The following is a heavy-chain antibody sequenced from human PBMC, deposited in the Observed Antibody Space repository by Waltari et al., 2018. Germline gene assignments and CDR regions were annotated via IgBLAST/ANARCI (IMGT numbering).Heavy chain of an antibody. D-gene: IGHD3-3*01. Sequence: QVQLQESGPGLVKPSQPLSLTCPVSGGSIRRGRYYWSWTRQPAGKGLEWIGRIYTSGSTNYNPSLKSRVTISVDTSKNQFSLKLSSVTAADTAVYYCARGLRFLEWLSYNWFDPWGQGTLVTVSS. CDR2: IYTSGST. J-gene: IGHJ5*02. V-gene: IGHV4-61*02. CDR3: ARGLRFLEWLSYNWFDP. CDR1: GGSIRRGRYY.